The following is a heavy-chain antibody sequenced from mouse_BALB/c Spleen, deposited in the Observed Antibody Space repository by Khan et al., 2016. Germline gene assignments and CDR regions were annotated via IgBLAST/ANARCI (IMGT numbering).Heavy chain of an antibody. D-gene: IGHD1-1*01. J-gene: IGHJ3*01. CDR2: INPSTGYT. CDR3: ARSSYYCGSSYGWFTY. CDR1: GYTFTDYW. V-gene: IGHV1-7*01. Sequence: QVQLQQSGAELAKPGASVKMSCKAAGYTFTDYWMHWVKQRPGQGLEWIGYINPSTGYTEYNQKFKDKATLTADKSSSTAYMQLSSLTSEDSAVYYCARSSYYCGSSYGWFTYWGQGTLVTVSA.